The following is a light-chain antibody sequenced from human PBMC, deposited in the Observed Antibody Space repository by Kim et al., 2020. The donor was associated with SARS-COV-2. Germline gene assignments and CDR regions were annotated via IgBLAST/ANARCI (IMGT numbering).Light chain of an antibody. J-gene: IGKJ4*01. CDR1: QSGSSK. CDR3: QQYNNWPFT. V-gene: IGKV3-15*01. Sequence: SPGERATRSCRASQSGSSKLAWYQQKPGQAPRLLIYGASTGATGFPARFSGSGSGTDFTLTISSLQSEDVAVYYCQQYNNWPFTFGGGTKVDIK. CDR2: GAS.